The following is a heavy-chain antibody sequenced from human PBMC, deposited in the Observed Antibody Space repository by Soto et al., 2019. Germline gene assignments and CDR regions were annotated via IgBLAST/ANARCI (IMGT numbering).Heavy chain of an antibody. CDR3: ARGAPYYDYVWGSYLVY. CDR1: GGSISSGDYY. J-gene: IGHJ4*02. CDR2: IYYSGST. V-gene: IGHV4-30-4*01. Sequence: QVQLQESGPGLVKPSQTLSLTCTVSGGSISSGDYYWSWIRQPPGKGLEWIGYIYYSGSTYYNPSLKSRVTISVDTSKNQFSLKLSSVTAADTAVYYCARGAPYYDYVWGSYLVYWGQGTLVTVSS. D-gene: IGHD3-16*01.